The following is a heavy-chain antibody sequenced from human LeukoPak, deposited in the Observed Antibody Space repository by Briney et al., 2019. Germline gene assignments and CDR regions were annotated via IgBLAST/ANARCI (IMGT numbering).Heavy chain of an antibody. Sequence: QPGGSLRLSCAASGFNFDAYAMHWVRQVPGRGLEWVSGVSWDSTRMAYADSVKGRFTISRDNAKNSLYLQMTSLRPEDTAVYYCSRSPDFWGALDFWGQGTLVAVSS. CDR3: SRSPDFWGALDF. V-gene: IGHV3-9*01. J-gene: IGHJ4*02. D-gene: IGHD3-3*01. CDR2: VSWDSTRM. CDR1: GFNFDAYA.